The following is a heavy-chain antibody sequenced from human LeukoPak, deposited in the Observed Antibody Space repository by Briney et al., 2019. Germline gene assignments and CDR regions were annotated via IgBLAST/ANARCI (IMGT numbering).Heavy chain of an antibody. Sequence: TASQTLSLTCTVSGGSISSGGYYWSWIRQPPGKGLEWIGYIYYSGSTYYNPSLKSRVTISVDTSKNQFSLKLSSVIAADTAVYYCAREDYYDSSGYRYWGQGTLVTVSS. J-gene: IGHJ4*02. CDR1: GGSISSGGYY. CDR3: AREDYYDSSGYRY. V-gene: IGHV4-30-4*01. CDR2: IYYSGST. D-gene: IGHD3-22*01.